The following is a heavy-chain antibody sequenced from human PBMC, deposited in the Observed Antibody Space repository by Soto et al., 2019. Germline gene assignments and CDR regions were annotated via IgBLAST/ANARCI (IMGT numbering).Heavy chain of an antibody. CDR1: GYTFTSYA. V-gene: IGHV1-3*01. CDR3: ARDLNDYRNYYYYGMDV. CDR2: INAGNGNT. D-gene: IGHD4-4*01. J-gene: IGHJ6*04. Sequence: ASVKVSCKASGYTFTSYAMHWVRQAPGQRLEWMGWINAGNGNTKYSQKFQGRVTITRDTSASTAYMELSSLRSEDTAVYYCARDLNDYRNYYYYGMDVGGKGTTVPVSS.